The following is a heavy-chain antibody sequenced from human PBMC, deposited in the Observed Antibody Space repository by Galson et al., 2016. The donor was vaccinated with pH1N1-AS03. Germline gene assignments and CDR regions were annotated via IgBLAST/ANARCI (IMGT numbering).Heavy chain of an antibody. D-gene: IGHD2-21*01. CDR1: GGSINSYY. CDR2: IYYTGDI. J-gene: IGHJ6*02. CDR3: GRHLRNSYSMDV. Sequence: ETLSLTCTVSGGSINSYYWTWIRQPPGKGLEWIGQIYYTGDIIYTPSLRSRVTISVDAFKNQLSLSLSSVTAADTAVYYCGRHLRNSYSMDVWGQGTTVTVSS. V-gene: IGHV4-59*08.